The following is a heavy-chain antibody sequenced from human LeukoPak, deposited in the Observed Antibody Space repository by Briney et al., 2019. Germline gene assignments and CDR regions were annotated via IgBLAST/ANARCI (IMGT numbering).Heavy chain of an antibody. V-gene: IGHV3-48*02. CDR1: GFTFSTYS. CDR2: ISTSSSTI. CDR3: AGRYSGSGGAFDI. Sequence: PGGSLRLSCVASGFTFSTYSMNWVRQAPGKGLEWVSYISTSSSTIYYVDSVKGRFTISRDNAKNSLYLQMNSLRDEDTAVYYCAGRYSGSGGAFDIWGQGTMVTVSS. D-gene: IGHD1-26*01. J-gene: IGHJ3*02.